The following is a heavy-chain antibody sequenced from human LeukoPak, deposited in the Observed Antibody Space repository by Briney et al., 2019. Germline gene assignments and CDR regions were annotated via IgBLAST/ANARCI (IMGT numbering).Heavy chain of an antibody. CDR1: GFTFSSYE. CDR2: ISSSGSTI. V-gene: IGHV3-48*03. CDR3: ARDIAVAGTFDY. D-gene: IGHD6-19*01. J-gene: IGHJ4*02. Sequence: PGGSLRLSCAASGFTFSSYEMNWVRQAPGKGLEWVSYISSSGSTIYYADSVKGRFTISRDNAKNSLYLQMNSLRAEDTAVYYCARDIAVAGTFDYWGQGTLVTVSS.